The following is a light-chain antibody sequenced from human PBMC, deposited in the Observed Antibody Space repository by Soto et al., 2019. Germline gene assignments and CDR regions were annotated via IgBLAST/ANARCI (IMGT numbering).Light chain of an antibody. Sequence: ILMTQSPATLSVSPVEIATLSCRASQSVSSNLAWYQQKPGQAPRLLIYGASTRATGIPARFSGSGSGTEFTLTISSLQSEDFAVYYCQQYNNWPRTFGQGTKVDIK. J-gene: IGKJ1*01. V-gene: IGKV3-15*01. CDR3: QQYNNWPRT. CDR1: QSVSSN. CDR2: GAS.